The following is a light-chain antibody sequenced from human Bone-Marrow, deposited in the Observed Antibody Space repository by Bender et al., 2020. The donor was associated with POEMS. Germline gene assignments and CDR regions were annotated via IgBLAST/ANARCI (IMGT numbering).Light chain of an antibody. CDR3: SAWDGILNGWV. CDR2: GND. J-gene: IGLJ3*02. V-gene: IGLV1-44*01. CDR1: IGGNA. Sequence: IGGNAVNWWQHLPGTPPTLLIYGNDQRPSGVPDRFSGSKSGTSASLAISGLQSEDEADYFCSAWDGILNGWVFGGGTELTVL.